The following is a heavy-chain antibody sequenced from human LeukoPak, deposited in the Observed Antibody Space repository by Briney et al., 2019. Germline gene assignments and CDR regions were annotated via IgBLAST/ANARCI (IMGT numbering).Heavy chain of an antibody. D-gene: IGHD2-15*01. CDR1: GGSISSSSW. V-gene: IGHV4-4*02. CDR2: IYHSGST. Sequence: SETLSLTCAVSGGSISSSSWWSWVRQPSGKGLEWIGEIYHSGSTNYNPSLKSRVTISVDTSKNQFSLKLSSVTAADTAVYYCARDQGYCSGGSCYYYYYYYMDVWGKGTTVTVSS. CDR3: ARDQGYCSGGSCYYYYYYYMDV. J-gene: IGHJ6*03.